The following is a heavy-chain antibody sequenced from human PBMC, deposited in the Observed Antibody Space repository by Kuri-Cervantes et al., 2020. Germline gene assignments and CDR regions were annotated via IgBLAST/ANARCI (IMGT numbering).Heavy chain of an antibody. Sequence: GGSLRLSCAASGFTFSSYSMSWVRQAPGKGLEWVAVISYDGSNKYYADSVKGRFTISRDNSKNTLYLQMNSLRAEDTAVYYCARARSSSSWYYYYGMDVWGQGTTVTVSS. D-gene: IGHD6-13*01. V-gene: IGHV3-30-3*01. CDR1: GFTFSSYS. CDR3: ARARSSSSWYYYYGMDV. J-gene: IGHJ6*02. CDR2: ISYDGSNK.